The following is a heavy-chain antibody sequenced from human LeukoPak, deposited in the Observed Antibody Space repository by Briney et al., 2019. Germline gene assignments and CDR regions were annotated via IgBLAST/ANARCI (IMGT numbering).Heavy chain of an antibody. D-gene: IGHD4-11*01. J-gene: IGHJ3*02. CDR2: IYHSGST. CDR3: ARSDYSNYVVAFDI. V-gene: IGHV4-4*02. CDR1: GGSISSSNW. Sequence: SETLSLTCAVSGGSISSSNWWSWVRQPPGKGLEWIGEIYHSGSTNYNPSLKSRVTISVDTSKNQFSLKLSSVTAADTAVYYCARSDYSNYVVAFDIWGQGTMVTVSS.